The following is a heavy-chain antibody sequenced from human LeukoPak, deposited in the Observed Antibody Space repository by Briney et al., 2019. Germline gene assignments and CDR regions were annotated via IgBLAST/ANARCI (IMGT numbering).Heavy chain of an antibody. V-gene: IGHV1-69*13. J-gene: IGHJ4*02. D-gene: IGHD3-22*01. CDR2: IIPIFGTA. CDR1: GGTFSSYA. CDR3: ARDAHPYYYDSSGYGFDY. Sequence: GASVKVSCKASGGTFSSYAIRWVRQAPGQWLEWMGGIIPIFGTANYAQKFQGRVTITADESTSTAYMELSSLRSEDTAVYYCARDAHPYYYDSSGYGFDYWGQGTLVTVSS.